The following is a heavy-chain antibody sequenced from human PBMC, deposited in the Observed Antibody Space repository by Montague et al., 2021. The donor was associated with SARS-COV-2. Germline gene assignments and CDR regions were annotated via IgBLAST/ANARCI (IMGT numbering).Heavy chain of an antibody. D-gene: IGHD3-3*01. V-gene: IGHV4-4*07. CDR3: ARDTVGDFWIGNYFDY. Sequence: SETLSLTCAVAVHSISSHFWTWIRQPAGKRLEWNGRLYASWSTHYNPSLRSRLTMSVDTSKNQFSLRLTSVTAADTAVYYCARDTVGDFWIGNYFDYWAREPWPPSPQ. J-gene: IGHJ4*02. CDR2: LYASWST. CDR1: VHSISSHF.